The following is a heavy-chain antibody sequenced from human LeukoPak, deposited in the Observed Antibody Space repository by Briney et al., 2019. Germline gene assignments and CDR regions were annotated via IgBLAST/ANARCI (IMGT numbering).Heavy chain of an antibody. J-gene: IGHJ4*02. V-gene: IGHV3-48*01. CDR2: ISSSSSPI. CDR3: ARGSYDTSGYDFEY. CDR1: GFTFSNYG. D-gene: IGHD3-22*01. Sequence: GGSLRLSCAASGFTFSNYGMNWVRQAPGKGLEWVSYISSSSSPIYYADSVTGRFTISRENAKNSLYLQMNSLRGEDTAGYYCARGSYDTSGYDFEYWGQGTLVTVPA.